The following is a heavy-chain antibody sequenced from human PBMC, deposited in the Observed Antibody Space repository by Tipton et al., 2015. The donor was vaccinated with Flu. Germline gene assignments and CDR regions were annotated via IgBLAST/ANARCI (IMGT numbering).Heavy chain of an antibody. CDR2: ISSSSSYI. CDR3: ASSGIHSSSWSEPWYYYYYMDV. Sequence: SLRLSCAASGFTFSSYSMNWVRQAPGKGLEWVSSISSSSSYIYYADSVKGRFTISRDNAKNSLYLQMNSLRAEDTAVYYCASSGIHSSSWSEPWYYYYYMDVWGKGTTVTVSS. CDR1: GFTFSSYS. V-gene: IGHV3-21*01. D-gene: IGHD6-13*01. J-gene: IGHJ6*03.